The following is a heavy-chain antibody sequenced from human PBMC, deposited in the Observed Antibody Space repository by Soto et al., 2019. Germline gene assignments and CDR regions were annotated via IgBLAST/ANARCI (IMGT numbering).Heavy chain of an antibody. Sequence: PGGSLSLSCAASGFTFSSYAMSWVRQAPGKGLEWVSAISGSGGSTYYADSVKGRFTISRDNSKNTLYLQMNSLRAEDTAVYYCAKDNTGYSSSWYYYYYGMDVWGQGTTVTVSS. CDR2: ISGSGGST. CDR3: AKDNTGYSSSWYYYYYGMDV. CDR1: GFTFSSYA. V-gene: IGHV3-23*01. D-gene: IGHD6-13*01. J-gene: IGHJ6*02.